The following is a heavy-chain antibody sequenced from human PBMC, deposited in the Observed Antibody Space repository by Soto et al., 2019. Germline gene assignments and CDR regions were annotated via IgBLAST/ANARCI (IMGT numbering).Heavy chain of an antibody. CDR1: GGSISSGRFY. D-gene: IGHD3-9*01. CDR2: ISDSGSS. CDR3: ARTTFYDVFTAYYSLFDY. J-gene: IGHJ4*02. V-gene: IGHV4-31*03. Sequence: QVQLQESGPGLVKPSQTLTLTCTVSGGSISSGRFYWSWIRQHPGKGREWIGHISDSGSSYYNPSLESRVTISVDTSKNQFSLKLSAVTAADTAVYFCARTTFYDVFTAYYSLFDYWGQGTMVTVSS.